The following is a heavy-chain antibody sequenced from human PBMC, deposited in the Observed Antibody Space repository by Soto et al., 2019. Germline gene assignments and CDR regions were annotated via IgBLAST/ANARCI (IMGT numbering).Heavy chain of an antibody. Sequence: EVQLLESGGGLVQPGGSLRLSCAASGFTFSNSDMSWVRQAPGTGLEWVSYISRSGDSTYYADAVKGRFTISRDNSTNTLFRRVNCVRTEVTAGDYCAHSPCWFDALDVWGQGTMVTVSS. V-gene: IGHV3-23*01. D-gene: IGHD3-9*01. J-gene: IGHJ3*01. CDR1: GFTFSNSD. CDR2: ISRSGDST. CDR3: AHSPCWFDALDV.